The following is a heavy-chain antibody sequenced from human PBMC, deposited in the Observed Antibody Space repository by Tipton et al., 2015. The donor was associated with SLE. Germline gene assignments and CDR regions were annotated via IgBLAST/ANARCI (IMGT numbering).Heavy chain of an antibody. CDR3: ARGHPHIVLVIGAGWFVP. D-gene: IGHD2-21*01. V-gene: IGHV4-34*01. CDR1: GGSFSAYY. J-gene: IGHJ5*02. CDR2: INHSGST. Sequence: TLSLTCAVYGGSFSAYYWTWIRQPPGKGLEWIGEINHSGSTKYNPSLKSRVTISEDTSKNQYSLKLTSVTAADTAIYFCARGHPHIVLVIGAGWFVPWGQGTLLTVSS.